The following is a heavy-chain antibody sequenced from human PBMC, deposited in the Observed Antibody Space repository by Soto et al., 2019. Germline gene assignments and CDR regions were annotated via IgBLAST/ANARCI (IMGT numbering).Heavy chain of an antibody. V-gene: IGHV3-53*01. CDR2: IYGNYNT. Sequence: PGGSLRLSCAASGFTVSSNYMTWVRQAPGKGLEWVSIIYGNYNTHYADSVKGRFSISRDNSKNTVYLQMSSLRAEDTAVYYCADGTMVTTAFDYWGQGTLVTVSS. CDR3: ADGTMVTTAFDY. J-gene: IGHJ4*02. D-gene: IGHD4-17*01. CDR1: GFTVSSNY.